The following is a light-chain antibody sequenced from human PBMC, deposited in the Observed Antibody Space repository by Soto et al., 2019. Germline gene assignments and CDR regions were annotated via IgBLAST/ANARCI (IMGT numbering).Light chain of an antibody. J-gene: IGLJ2*01. Sequence: QSVLTQPPSASGTPGQRVTISCSGSSSNIGSNYVYWYQQLPGTAPILLIYRNNQRPSGVPDRFSGSKSGTSASLAISGLRSEDEADYYCAAWDDSLSGHVVFGGGTNLTVL. V-gene: IGLV1-47*01. CDR3: AAWDDSLSGHVV. CDR2: RNN. CDR1: SSNIGSNY.